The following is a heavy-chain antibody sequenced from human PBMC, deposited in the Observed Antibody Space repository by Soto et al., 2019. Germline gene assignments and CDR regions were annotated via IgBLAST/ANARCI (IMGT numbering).Heavy chain of an antibody. J-gene: IGHJ5*02. CDR3: ARMMYMVRGVRGYNWFDP. Sequence: RSAHQSPKQGLEWMGWISAYNGNTNYAQKLQGRVTMTTDTSTSTAYMELRSLRSDDTAVYYCARMMYMVRGVRGYNWFDPWGQGNLVIV. CDR2: ISAYNGNT. V-gene: IGHV1-18*01. D-gene: IGHD3-10*01.